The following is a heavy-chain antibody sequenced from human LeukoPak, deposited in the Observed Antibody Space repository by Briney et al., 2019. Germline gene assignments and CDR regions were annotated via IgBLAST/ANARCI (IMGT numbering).Heavy chain of an antibody. CDR3: ATDKYGMLDY. CDR1: GYTFTDYY. V-gene: IGHV1-2*02. Sequence: GASVKVSCKASGYTFTDYYIHWVRRAPGQGLEWMGWVDPRSGITKCTQKFQGRVTMTRDTSINTVYVDLSGLTFDDTAVYYCATDKYGMLDYWGQGTLVTVSS. J-gene: IGHJ4*02. CDR2: VDPRSGIT. D-gene: IGHD2-8*01.